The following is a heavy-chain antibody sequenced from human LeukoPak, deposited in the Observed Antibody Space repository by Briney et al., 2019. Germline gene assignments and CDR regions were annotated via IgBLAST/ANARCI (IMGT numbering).Heavy chain of an antibody. D-gene: IGHD2-2*01. V-gene: IGHV2-70*04. CDR3: ARTLECSSTSCSFDY. CDR1: GFSLSTIGMR. CDR2: IDWDDDK. J-gene: IGHJ4*02. Sequence: FGPALVKPTQTLTLTCTFSGFSLSTIGMRVSWIRQPPGKALEWLARIDWDDDKFYSTSLKTRLTISKDTSKNQVVLTMTNMDPVDTATYYCARTLECSSTSCSFDYWGQGTLVTVSS.